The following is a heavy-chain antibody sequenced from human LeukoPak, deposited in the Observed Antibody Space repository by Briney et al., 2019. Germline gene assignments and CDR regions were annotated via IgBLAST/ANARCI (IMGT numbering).Heavy chain of an antibody. CDR2: IKSKTDGGTT. CDR1: GFTFSNAW. V-gene: IGHV3-15*01. J-gene: IGHJ4*02. D-gene: IGHD3-22*01. CDR3: TTDITSTYYDSSGYYADY. Sequence: GRSLRPSCPASGFTFSNAWMSWVRQAPGKGLEWVGRIKSKTDGGTTDYAAPVKGRFTISRDDSKNTLYLQMNSLKTEDTAVYYCTTDITSTYYDSSGYYADYWGQGTLVTVSS.